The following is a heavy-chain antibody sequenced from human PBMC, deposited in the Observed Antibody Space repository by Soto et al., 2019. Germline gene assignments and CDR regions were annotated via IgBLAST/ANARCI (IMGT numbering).Heavy chain of an antibody. CDR1: GNTFTTFW. V-gene: IGHV5-10-1*01. Sequence: VECLTSCCAVFGNTFTTFWIIWVLQMPGRGLEWMGRIDPRDSYTNYSPSFQGHVTISGDKSISTVYLQWASLKASDTAMYYCARLYCSSSTCDSWFDPWGQGTMVTVSS. D-gene: IGHD2-2*01. J-gene: IGHJ5*02. CDR2: IDPRDSYT. CDR3: ARLYCSSSTCDSWFDP.